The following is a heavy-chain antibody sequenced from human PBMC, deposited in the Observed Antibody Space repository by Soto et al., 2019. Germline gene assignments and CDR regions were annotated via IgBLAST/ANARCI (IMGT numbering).Heavy chain of an antibody. D-gene: IGHD3-22*01. CDR3: ARDGTLYDSSGYYYLY. V-gene: IGHV1-69*01. J-gene: IGHJ4*02. CDR2: ITPMFGTP. Sequence: QVQLVQSGAEVKKPGSSVKVSCKASGGTFSRYTITWVRQAPGQGLEWMGGITPMFGTPNYAQKFQGRVTITADESTSTAYMGLSSLRTEDTAMYYCARDGTLYDSSGYYYLYWGQGTLVTVSS. CDR1: GGTFSRYT.